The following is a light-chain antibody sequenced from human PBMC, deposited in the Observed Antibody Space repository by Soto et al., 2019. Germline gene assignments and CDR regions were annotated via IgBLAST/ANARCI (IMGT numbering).Light chain of an antibody. CDR2: GAS. CDR1: QSITTS. V-gene: IGKV1-39*01. CDR3: QQSYSLPRT. Sequence: HMTQSPSTLSGSVGDTVTISCRSSQSITTSVNWYQQKSGRPPALLIYGASALQIGVPHRFSASGSGTDFTLTITGLQHEDFATYYCQQSYSLPRTFGQGTKVDIK. J-gene: IGKJ1*01.